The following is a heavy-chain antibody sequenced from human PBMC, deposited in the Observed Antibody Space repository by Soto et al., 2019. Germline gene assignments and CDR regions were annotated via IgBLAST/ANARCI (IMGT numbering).Heavy chain of an antibody. CDR3: ARGYGSGSNKGFDY. J-gene: IGHJ4*02. V-gene: IGHV3-48*02. CDR1: GFTFSSYS. D-gene: IGHD3-10*01. CDR2: ISSSSSTI. Sequence: GGSLRLSCAASGFTFSSYSMNWVRQAPGKGLEWVSYISSSSSTIYYADSVKGRFTISRDNAKNSLYLQMNSLRDEDSAVYYCARGYGSGSNKGFDYWGQGTLVTVSS.